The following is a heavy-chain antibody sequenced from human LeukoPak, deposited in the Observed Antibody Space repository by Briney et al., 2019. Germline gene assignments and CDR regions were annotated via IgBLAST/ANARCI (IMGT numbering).Heavy chain of an antibody. V-gene: IGHV3-21*01. CDR1: GFTFSSYS. Sequence: GSLRLSCAASGFTFSSYSMNWVRQAPGKGLEWVSSISSSSSYIYYADSVKGRFTISRDNAKNSLYLQMNSLRAEDTAVYYCARDQSINYYGSGSYYPYWGQGTLVTVSS. J-gene: IGHJ4*02. CDR2: ISSSSSYI. CDR3: ARDQSINYYGSGSYYPY. D-gene: IGHD3-10*01.